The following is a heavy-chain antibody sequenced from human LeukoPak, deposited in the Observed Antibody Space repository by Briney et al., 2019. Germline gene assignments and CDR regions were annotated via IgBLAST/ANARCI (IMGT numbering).Heavy chain of an antibody. CDR2: INHRGDT. V-gene: IGHV4-34*01. CDR1: GGSFSAYY. Sequence: PSETLSPTCAVYGGSFSAYYWSWIRQSPGKGLEWIAEINHRGDTNYNPSVKSRVSISVDTSKNQFSLKVTSLTAAGTAVYYCARGPTISETGYFDYWGQGTLVTVSS. CDR3: ARGPTISETGYFDY. D-gene: IGHD1-1*01. J-gene: IGHJ4*03.